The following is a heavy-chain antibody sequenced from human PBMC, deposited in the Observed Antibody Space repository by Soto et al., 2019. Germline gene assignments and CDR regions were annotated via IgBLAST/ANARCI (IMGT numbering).Heavy chain of an antibody. Sequence: ASVKVSCRASGYTVTSYYMHWVRQAPGQGLEWMGIINPSGGSTSYAQKFQGRVTMTRDTSTSTVYMELSSLRSEDTAVYYCARGDPNYYDSSGYQDNFDYWGQGTLVTVSS. D-gene: IGHD3-22*01. CDR1: GYTVTSYY. J-gene: IGHJ4*02. CDR2: INPSGGST. CDR3: ARGDPNYYDSSGYQDNFDY. V-gene: IGHV1-46*03.